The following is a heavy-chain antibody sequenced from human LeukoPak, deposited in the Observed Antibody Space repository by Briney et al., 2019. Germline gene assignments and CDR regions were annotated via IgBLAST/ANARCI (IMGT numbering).Heavy chain of an antibody. V-gene: IGHV3-23*01. D-gene: IGHD3-10*01. CDR1: GFTFSSYA. J-gene: IGHJ4*02. Sequence: GGSLRLSCAASGFTFSSYAMSWVRQAPGKGLEWVSAISGSGGSTYYAYSVKGRFTISRDNSKNTLYLQMNSLRAEDTAVYYCAKGVYGSGSYGDYWGQGTLVTVSS. CDR3: AKGVYGSGSYGDY. CDR2: ISGSGGST.